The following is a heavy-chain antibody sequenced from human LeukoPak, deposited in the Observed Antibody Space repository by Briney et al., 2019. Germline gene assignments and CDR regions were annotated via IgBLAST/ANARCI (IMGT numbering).Heavy chain of an antibody. J-gene: IGHJ4*02. CDR2: IKSKTDGGTT. V-gene: IGHV3-15*01. Sequence: GGSLRLSCAASGFTFSNAWMSWVRQAPGKGLEWVGRIKSKTDGGTTDYAAPVKGRFTISRDDSKNTLYLQMNSLKTEDTAVYYCTTEAPPIFGVVIDPDYWGQGTLVTVSS. CDR3: TTEAPPIFGVVIDPDY. D-gene: IGHD3-3*01. CDR1: GFTFSNAW.